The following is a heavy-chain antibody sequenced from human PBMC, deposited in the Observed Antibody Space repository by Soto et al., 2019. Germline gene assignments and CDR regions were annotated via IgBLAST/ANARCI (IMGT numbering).Heavy chain of an antibody. CDR1: GFTFGSYA. J-gene: IGHJ3*02. V-gene: IGHV3-23*01. Sequence: GGSLRLSCAASGFTFGSYAMSWVRQAPGKGLEWVSAISGSGGSTYYADSVKGRFTISRDNSKNTLYLQMNSLRAEDTAVYYCAKVKRYCSGGSCYLEPHDAFDIWGQGTMVTVSS. CDR3: AKVKRYCSGGSCYLEPHDAFDI. D-gene: IGHD2-15*01. CDR2: ISGSGGST.